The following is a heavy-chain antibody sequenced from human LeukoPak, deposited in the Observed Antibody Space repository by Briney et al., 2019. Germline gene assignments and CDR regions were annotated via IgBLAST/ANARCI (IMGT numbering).Heavy chain of an antibody. V-gene: IGHV4-39*07. CDR2: IYYSGSI. Sequence: SETLSLTCTVSGGSISSRSYYWAWIRQPPGKGLEWIGSIYYSGSIYHNPTLKSRVTISVDTSKTQFSLKLSSVTAADTAVYYCTRDRGQWLVDYWGQGTLVTVSS. CDR3: TRDRGQWLVDY. J-gene: IGHJ4*02. CDR1: GGSISSRSYY. D-gene: IGHD6-19*01.